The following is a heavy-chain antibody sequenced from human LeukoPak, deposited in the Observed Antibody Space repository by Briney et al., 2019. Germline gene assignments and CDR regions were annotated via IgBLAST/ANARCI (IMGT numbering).Heavy chain of an antibody. CDR3: ARRVVAYSSGYYRRISYYFDY. Sequence: SETLSLTCTVSGGSISSSSYYWGWIRQPPGKGLEWIGSIYYSGSTYYNPSLKSRVTISVDTSKNQFSLKLSSVTAADTAVYYCARRVVAYSSGYYRRISYYFDYWGQGTLVTVSS. CDR1: GGSISSSSYY. V-gene: IGHV4-39*01. J-gene: IGHJ4*02. D-gene: IGHD3-22*01. CDR2: IYYSGST.